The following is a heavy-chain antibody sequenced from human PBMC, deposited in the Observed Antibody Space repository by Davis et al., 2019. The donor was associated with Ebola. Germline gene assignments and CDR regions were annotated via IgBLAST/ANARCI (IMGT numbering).Heavy chain of an antibody. CDR3: ARDQKITFGGVIVSPALGY. Sequence: ASVKVSCKASGYTFTSYGISWVRQAPGQGLEWMGWISAYNGNTNYAQKLQGRVTMTTDTSTSTAYMELRSLRSDDTAVYYCARDQKITFGGVIVSPALGYWGQGTLVTVSS. V-gene: IGHV1-18*01. J-gene: IGHJ4*02. CDR1: GYTFTSYG. D-gene: IGHD3-16*02. CDR2: ISAYNGNT.